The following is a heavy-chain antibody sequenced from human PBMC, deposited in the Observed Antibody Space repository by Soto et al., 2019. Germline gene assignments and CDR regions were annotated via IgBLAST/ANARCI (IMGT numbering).Heavy chain of an antibody. CDR2: IYWDDDK. CDR1: GFSLSTSGVG. V-gene: IGHV2-5*02. D-gene: IGHD3-22*01. CDR3: AHEGYDSITFDI. Sequence: QITLKESGPTLVKPTQTLTLTCTFSGFSLSTSGVGVGWIRQPPGKALEWLALIYWDDDKRYSPSLKSRLTIPKDTSKNQVVLTITNMDPVDTATYYCAHEGYDSITFDIWGQGTMVTVSS. J-gene: IGHJ3*02.